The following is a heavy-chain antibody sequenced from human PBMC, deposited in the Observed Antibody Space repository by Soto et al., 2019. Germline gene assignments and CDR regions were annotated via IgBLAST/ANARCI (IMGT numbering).Heavy chain of an antibody. Sequence: SVKVSCKASRGTFSSYVISWVRQAPGQGLEWMGGIFPKFGTTYSAQKLQDRLTITADESTSTVYMQLSSLRLDDTAVYYCEAEMTFGKLSVVWGQGTTVTVSS. CDR3: EAEMTFGKLSVV. D-gene: IGHD3-16*02. CDR1: RGTFSSYV. J-gene: IGHJ6*02. V-gene: IGHV1-69*13. CDR2: IFPKFGTT.